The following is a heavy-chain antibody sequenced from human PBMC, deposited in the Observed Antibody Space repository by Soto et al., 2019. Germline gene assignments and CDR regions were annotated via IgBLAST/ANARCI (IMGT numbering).Heavy chain of an antibody. J-gene: IGHJ4*02. CDR3: ARDVPHFDY. Sequence: GGSLRLSCAASGFTFSSYAMSWVRQAPGKGLEWVPYISSSSSTIYYADSVKGRFTISRDNAKKSLYLQMSSLRAEDTAVYYCARDVPHFDYWGQGTLVTVSS. CDR2: ISSSSSTI. V-gene: IGHV3-48*01. CDR1: GFTFSSYA.